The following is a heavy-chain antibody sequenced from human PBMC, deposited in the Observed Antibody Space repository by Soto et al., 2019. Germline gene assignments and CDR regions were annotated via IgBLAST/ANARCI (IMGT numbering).Heavy chain of an antibody. V-gene: IGHV3-21*01. J-gene: IGHJ6*02. CDR2: ISSSSSYI. Sequence: GGSLRLSCAASGFTFSSYSMNWVRQAPGKGLEWVSSISSSSSYIYYADSVKGRFTISRDNAKNSLYLQMNSLRAEDTAVYYCARDLVGFLEWLTPPLDVWGQGTTVTVSS. CDR3: ARDLVGFLEWLTPPLDV. CDR1: GFTFSSYS. D-gene: IGHD3-3*01.